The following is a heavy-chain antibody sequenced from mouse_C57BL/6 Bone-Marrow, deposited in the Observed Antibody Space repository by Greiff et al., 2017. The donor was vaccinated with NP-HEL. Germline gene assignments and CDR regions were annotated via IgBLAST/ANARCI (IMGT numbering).Heavy chain of an antibody. Sequence: QVQLQQSEPELVKPGASVKLSCKASGYTFTSYDINWVKQRPGQGLEWIGWIYPRDGSTKYNEKFKGKATLTVDTSSSTAYMELHSLTSEDSAVYIWARRGGTVYTVATGDFDVWGTGTTVTVST. CDR3: ARRGGTVYTVATGDFDV. CDR1: GYTFTSYD. D-gene: IGHD1-1*01. CDR2: IYPRDGST. V-gene: IGHV1-85*01. J-gene: IGHJ1*03.